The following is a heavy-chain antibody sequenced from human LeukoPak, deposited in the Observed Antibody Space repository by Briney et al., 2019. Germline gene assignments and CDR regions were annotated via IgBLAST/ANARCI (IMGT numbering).Heavy chain of an antibody. CDR2: ISSSSSYT. Sequence: GGSLRLSCAASGFTFSDYYVSWIRQAPGKGLEWVSYISSSSSYTDYADSVKGRFTISRDNAKNSLNLQMNSLRAEDTAVYYCARDSGYSGYSDYWGQGTLVTVSS. V-gene: IGHV3-11*05. J-gene: IGHJ4*02. CDR3: ARDSGYSGYSDY. D-gene: IGHD5-12*01. CDR1: GFTFSDYY.